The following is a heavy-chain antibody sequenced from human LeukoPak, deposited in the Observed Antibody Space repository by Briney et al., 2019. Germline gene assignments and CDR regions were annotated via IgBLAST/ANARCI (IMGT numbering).Heavy chain of an antibody. D-gene: IGHD6-13*01. J-gene: IGHJ5*02. CDR2: IKQDGSEK. CDR3: ARDMRGSSWYA. CDR1: GYTFSSYW. Sequence: PGGSLRLSCAASGYTFSSYWMSWVRQAPGKGLEWVANIKQDGSEKYYVDSVKGRFTISRDNAKNSLYLQMNSLRAEDTAVYYCARDMRGSSWYAWGQGTLVTVSS. V-gene: IGHV3-7*01.